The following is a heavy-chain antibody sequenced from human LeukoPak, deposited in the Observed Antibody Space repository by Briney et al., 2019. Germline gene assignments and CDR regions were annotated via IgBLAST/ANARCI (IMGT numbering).Heavy chain of an antibody. D-gene: IGHD3-10*01. CDR1: GYTFTGYY. Sequence: SVKVSCKASGYTFTGYYMHWVRQAPGQGLEWMGWINPNSGGTNYAQKFQGRVTMTRDTSISTAYMELSRLRSDDTAVYYCATEPGSGSTFSDYWGQGTLVTVSS. CDR2: INPNSGGT. V-gene: IGHV1-2*02. J-gene: IGHJ4*02. CDR3: ATEPGSGSTFSDY.